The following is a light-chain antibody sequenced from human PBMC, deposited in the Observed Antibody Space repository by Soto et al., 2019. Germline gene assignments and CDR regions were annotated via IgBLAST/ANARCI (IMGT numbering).Light chain of an antibody. V-gene: IGLV2-23*01. CDR2: EGS. CDR3: CSDAGSLV. Sequence: QSALTQPASVSGSPGQSITISCTGTSSDVGSYNLVSWYQLHPGKAPKLIIYEGSKRPSGVSNRFSGSKSGNTASLTISGLQAEDEADYYCCSDAGSLVFGGGTKLTVL. J-gene: IGLJ2*01. CDR1: SSDVGSYNL.